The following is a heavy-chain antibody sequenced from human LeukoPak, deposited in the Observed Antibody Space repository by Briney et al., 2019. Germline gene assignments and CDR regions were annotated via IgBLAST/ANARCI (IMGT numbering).Heavy chain of an antibody. CDR2: INPNSGGT. CDR3: ARASKTHSSGYYYLHY. V-gene: IGHV1-2*02. Sequence: GASVKVSCKASGYTFTGYYMHWVRQAPGQGLEWMGWINPNSGGTNYAQKFQGRVTMTRDTSISTAYMEPSRLRSDDTAVYYCARASKTHSSGYYYLHYWGQGTLVTVSS. CDR1: GYTFTGYY. D-gene: IGHD3-22*01. J-gene: IGHJ4*02.